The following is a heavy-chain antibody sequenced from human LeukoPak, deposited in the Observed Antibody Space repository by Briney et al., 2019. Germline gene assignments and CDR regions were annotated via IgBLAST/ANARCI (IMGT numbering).Heavy chain of an antibody. CDR3: ARGQFDFWSGYDY. CDR1: RFTFSSYG. Sequence: GGSLRLSCAASRFTFSSYGMHWVRQAPGKGLEWVAYIQYDGSNEQYADSVKGRFSISRDSSKNILYLQMNSLRAEDTAVYYCARGQFDFWSGYDYWGQGTLVTVSS. J-gene: IGHJ4*02. D-gene: IGHD3-3*01. V-gene: IGHV3-30*02. CDR2: IQYDGSNE.